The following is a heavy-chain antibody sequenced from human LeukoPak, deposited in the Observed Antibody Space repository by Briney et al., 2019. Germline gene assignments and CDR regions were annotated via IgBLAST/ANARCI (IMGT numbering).Heavy chain of an antibody. Sequence: GGSLRLSCAASGYTFSSYAMHWVRQAPGKGLEWVAVISYDGSNKYYADSVKGRFTISRDNSKNTLYLQMNSLRAEDTAVYYCARRGAFDIWGQGTMVNVSS. J-gene: IGHJ3*02. CDR1: GYTFSSYA. V-gene: IGHV3-30-3*01. CDR2: ISYDGSNK. CDR3: ARRGAFDI.